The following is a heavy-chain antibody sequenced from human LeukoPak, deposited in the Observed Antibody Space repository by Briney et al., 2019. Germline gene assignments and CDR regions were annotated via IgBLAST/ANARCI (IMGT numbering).Heavy chain of an antibody. V-gene: IGHV4-31*03. J-gene: IGHJ2*01. CDR3: ARDKGPYWYFDH. CDR1: GGSISSGGYY. CDR2: IYYSGST. Sequence: SQTLSLTCTVSGGSISSGGYYWSWIRQHPGKGLEWIGYIYYSGSTYYNPSLKSRVTISVNLSKKLISLKLTSVTAADTALYYCARDKGPYWYFDHWGRGTLVTVSS.